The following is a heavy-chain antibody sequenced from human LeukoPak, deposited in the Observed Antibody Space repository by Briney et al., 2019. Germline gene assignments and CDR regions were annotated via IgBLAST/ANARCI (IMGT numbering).Heavy chain of an antibody. J-gene: IGHJ5*02. Sequence: SETLSLTCTVSGGSISSYYWSWIRQPAGKGLEWIGRIYTSGSTNYNPSLKSRVTISVDTSKNQFSLKLSSVTAADTAVYYCARDITMGVYHWFDPWGQGTLVTVSS. CDR1: GGSISSYY. CDR3: ARDITMGVYHWFDP. D-gene: IGHD3-10*01. V-gene: IGHV4-4*07. CDR2: IYTSGST.